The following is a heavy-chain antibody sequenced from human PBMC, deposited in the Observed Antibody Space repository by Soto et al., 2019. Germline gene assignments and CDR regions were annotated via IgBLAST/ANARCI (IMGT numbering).Heavy chain of an antibody. CDR2: INHSGT. V-gene: IGHV4-34*01. J-gene: IGHJ4*02. CDR3: PSGQVVAAQH. D-gene: IGHD2-15*01. Sequence: SETLSLTCAVYGWSFSGYYWSWIRQPPGKGLEWLGEINHSGTYYNPSLKSRVTISVDRSKNQFSLKLSSVTAADTAVYYCPSGQVVAAQHRGPGTLVTVSS. CDR1: GWSFSGYY.